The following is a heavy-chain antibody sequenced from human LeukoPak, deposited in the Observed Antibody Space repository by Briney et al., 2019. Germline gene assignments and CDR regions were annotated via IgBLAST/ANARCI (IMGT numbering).Heavy chain of an antibody. Sequence: GASVKVSCKASGSTFTDYYMHWVRQAPGQGLEWMGWISAYNGNTNYAQKLQGRVTMTTDTSTSTAYMELRSLRSDDTAVYYCARVGSYGGYAPFDYWGQGTLVTVSS. V-gene: IGHV1-18*04. D-gene: IGHD5-12*01. J-gene: IGHJ4*02. CDR1: GSTFTDYY. CDR3: ARVGSYGGYAPFDY. CDR2: ISAYNGNT.